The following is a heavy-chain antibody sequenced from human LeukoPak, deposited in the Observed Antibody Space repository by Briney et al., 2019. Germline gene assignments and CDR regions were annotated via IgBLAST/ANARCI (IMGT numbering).Heavy chain of an antibody. J-gene: IGHJ5*01. V-gene: IGHV3-23*01. CDR1: GFTFSSYA. Sequence: PGGSLRLSCAASGFTFSSYAMSWVRQAPGKGLEWVSTIVGSGGSSHYADSVKGRFTISRDKSKNTLYLQMSSLRVEDTAVYYCAKSASRYSAWWDSWGQGTLVTVSS. CDR3: AKSASRYSAWWDS. D-gene: IGHD1-1*01. CDR2: IVGSGGSS.